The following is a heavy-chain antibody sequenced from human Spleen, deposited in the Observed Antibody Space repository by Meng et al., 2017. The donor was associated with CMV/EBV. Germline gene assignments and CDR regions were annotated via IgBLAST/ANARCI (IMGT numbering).Heavy chain of an antibody. CDR1: GCSISSSSYY. CDR2: IYYSGST. Sequence: QLQLQVAGPGLVKPSGTLALTCTVSGCSISSSSYYWGWIRQPPGKGLEWIGSIYYSGSTYYNPSLKSRVTISVDTSKNQFSLKLSSVTAADTAVYYCARGNYYDSSGYYYFDYWGQGTLVTVSS. V-gene: IGHV4-39*07. J-gene: IGHJ4*02. D-gene: IGHD3-22*01. CDR3: ARGNYYDSSGYYYFDY.